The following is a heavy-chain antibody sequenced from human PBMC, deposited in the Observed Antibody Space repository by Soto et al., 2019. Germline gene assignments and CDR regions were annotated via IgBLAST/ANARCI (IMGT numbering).Heavy chain of an antibody. Sequence: SVKVSCKASGVTFSSYAISWVRQAPGQGLEWMGGIIPIFGTANYAQKFQGRVTITADESTSTAYMELSSLRSEDTAVYYCARDLPDSSGYYLVDWFDPRGQGTLVTISS. CDR2: IIPIFGTA. CDR3: ARDLPDSSGYYLVDWFDP. J-gene: IGHJ5*02. V-gene: IGHV1-69*13. D-gene: IGHD3-22*01. CDR1: GVTFSSYA.